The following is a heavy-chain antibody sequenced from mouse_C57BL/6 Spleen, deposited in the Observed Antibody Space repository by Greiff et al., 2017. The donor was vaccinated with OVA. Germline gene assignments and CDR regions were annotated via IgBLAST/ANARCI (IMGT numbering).Heavy chain of an antibody. J-gene: IGHJ2*01. CDR3: ARFDDYDAGDY. CDR1: GYTFTSYW. V-gene: IGHV1-50*01. Sequence: QVQLQQSGAELVKPGASVKLSCKASGYTFTSYWMQWVKQRPGQGLEWIGEIDPSDSYTNYNQKFKGKATLTVDTSSSTAYMQLSSLTSEDSAVYYCARFDDYDAGDYWGQGTTLTVSS. D-gene: IGHD2-4*01. CDR2: IDPSDSYT.